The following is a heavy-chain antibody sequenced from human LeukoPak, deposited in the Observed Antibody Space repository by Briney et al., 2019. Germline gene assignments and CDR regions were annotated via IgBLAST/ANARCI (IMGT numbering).Heavy chain of an antibody. CDR2: ISYDGRSK. V-gene: IGHV3-30*04. CDR3: ARTYYYDTNGRVDY. Sequence: GGSLRLSCTASGFTFSGYAMHWVRQAPGKGLQWVSVISYDGRSKHYADSVKGRFTISRDNSKNTLYLQMNSLRTEDTAVYYCARTYYYDTNGRVDYWGQGTLVTVSS. D-gene: IGHD3-22*01. J-gene: IGHJ4*02. CDR1: GFTFSGYA.